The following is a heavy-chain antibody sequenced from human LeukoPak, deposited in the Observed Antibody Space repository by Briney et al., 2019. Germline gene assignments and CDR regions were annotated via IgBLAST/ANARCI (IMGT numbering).Heavy chain of an antibody. D-gene: IGHD3-22*01. CDR1: GFTFDDYA. CDR2: ISWNSGSR. J-gene: IGHJ6*03. V-gene: IGHV3-9*01. Sequence: PGRSLRLSCAASGFTFDDYAMHWVRQAPGKGLEWVSGISWNSGSRGYADSVKGRFTISRDNAKNSLYLQMNSLRAEDTAVYYCARAKYYYDSSGYYSPYYYMDVWGKGTTVTVSS. CDR3: ARAKYYYDSSGYYSPYYYMDV.